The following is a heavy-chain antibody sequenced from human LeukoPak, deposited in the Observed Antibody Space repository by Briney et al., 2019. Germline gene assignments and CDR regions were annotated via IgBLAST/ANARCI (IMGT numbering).Heavy chain of an antibody. CDR2: ISGSGSNT. Sequence: PGGSLRLSCAASGFTFTNYAMTWVRQAPGKGLEWVSVISGSGSNTDYADSVKGRFTISRDNSKNTLSLQMNSLRAEDTAIYYCAKLAGTETPPTDYWGQGPRVTVPS. V-gene: IGHV3-23*01. J-gene: IGHJ4*02. D-gene: IGHD1-14*01. CDR1: GFTFTNYA. CDR3: AKLAGTETPPTDY.